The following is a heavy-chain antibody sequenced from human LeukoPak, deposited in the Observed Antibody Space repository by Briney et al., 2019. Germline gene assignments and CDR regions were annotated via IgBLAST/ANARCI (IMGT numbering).Heavy chain of an antibody. Sequence: PGGFLRLSCAASGFTFSSYAMSWVRQAPGKGLEWVSAISGSGGSTYYADSVKGRFTISRDNSKNTLYLQMNSLRAEDTAVYYCAKEILAVAGVWGYGMDVWGQGTTVTVSS. CDR3: AKEILAVAGVWGYGMDV. V-gene: IGHV3-23*01. CDR2: ISGSGGST. J-gene: IGHJ6*02. CDR1: GFTFSSYA. D-gene: IGHD6-19*01.